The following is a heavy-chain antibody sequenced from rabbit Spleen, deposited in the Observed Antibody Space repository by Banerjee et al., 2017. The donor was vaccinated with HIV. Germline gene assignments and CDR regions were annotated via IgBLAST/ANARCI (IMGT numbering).Heavy chain of an antibody. CDR1: GCSLSKNYY. D-gene: IGHD8-1*01. Sequence: QEQLVGGVRGLLHPDGCLTLTCIASGCSLSKNYYIRWVRQPPGKGLEGISCIACSSSGFTYSATWAKGRFTCSKTSSTTVTLQMTSLTVADTATYFCARDTGSSFSSYGMDLWGPGTLVTVS. CDR2: IACSSSGFT. V-gene: IGHV1S45*01. CDR3: ARDTGSSFSSYGMDL. J-gene: IGHJ6*01.